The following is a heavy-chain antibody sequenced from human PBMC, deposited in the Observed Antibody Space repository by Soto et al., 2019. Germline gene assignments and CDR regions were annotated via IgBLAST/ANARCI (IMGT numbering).Heavy chain of an antibody. CDR2: INAGNGNT. D-gene: IGHD5-18*01. CDR1: GYTFTSYA. CDR3: ARQTAMETYLFDY. Sequence: GASVKVSFKASGYTFTSYAMHWVRQAPGQRLEWMGWINAGNGNTKYSQKFQGRVTITRDTSASTAYMELSSLRSEDTAVYYCARQTAMETYLFDYWGQGTLVTVSS. V-gene: IGHV1-3*01. J-gene: IGHJ4*02.